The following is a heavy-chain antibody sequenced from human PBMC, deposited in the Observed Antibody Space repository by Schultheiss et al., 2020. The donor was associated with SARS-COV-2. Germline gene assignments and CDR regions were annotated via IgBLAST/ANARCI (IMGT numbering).Heavy chain of an antibody. CDR2: IYYSGST. CDR3: ARGESSSSGWFDP. J-gene: IGHJ5*02. CDR1: GGSISSSSYY. Sequence: SETLSLTCTVSGGSISSSSYYWGWIRQPPGKGLEWIGSIYYSGSTYYNPSLKSRVTISVDTSKNQFSLKLSSVTAADTAVYYCARGESSSSGWFDPWGQGTLVTVSS. V-gene: IGHV4-39*07. D-gene: IGHD6-6*01.